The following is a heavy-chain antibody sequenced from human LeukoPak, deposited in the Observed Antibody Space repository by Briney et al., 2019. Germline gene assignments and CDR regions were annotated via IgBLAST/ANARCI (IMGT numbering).Heavy chain of an antibody. CDR1: GGTFSSYA. CDR2: IIPIFGTA. Sequence: SVKVSCKASGGTFSSYAISWVRQAPGQGLEWMGGIIPIFGTANYAQKFQGRVTITTDESTSTAYMELSSLRSEDTAVYYCARERAKTYSSSWYWFDPWGQGTLVTVSS. CDR3: ARERAKTYSSSWYWFDP. D-gene: IGHD6-13*01. J-gene: IGHJ5*02. V-gene: IGHV1-69*05.